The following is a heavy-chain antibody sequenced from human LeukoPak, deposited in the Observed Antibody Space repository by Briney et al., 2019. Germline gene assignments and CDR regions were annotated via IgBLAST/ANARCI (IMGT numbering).Heavy chain of an antibody. Sequence: GGSLRLSCAASGLHFSGTAMSWVRQAPGKGLEWVSAISHDGMNAYYADSVKGRFTISRDNSKKTVSLEMSSLTAADTGVYYCAKDGAQFSSGPECDPRSQGALVTVSP. CDR3: AKDGAQFSSGPECDP. V-gene: IGHV3-23*01. CDR2: ISHDGMNA. D-gene: IGHD6-19*01. J-gene: IGHJ5*02. CDR1: GLHFSGTA.